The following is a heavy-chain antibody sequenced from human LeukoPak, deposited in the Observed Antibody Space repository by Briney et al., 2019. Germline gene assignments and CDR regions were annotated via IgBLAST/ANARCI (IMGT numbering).Heavy chain of an antibody. V-gene: IGHV1-18*01. Sequence: GESLKISCKGSGYTFTSYGISWVRQAPGQGLEWMGWISAYNGNTNYAQKLQGRVTMTTDTSTSTAYMELRSLRSDDTAVYYCARDHGTYSGSYAVDYWGQGTLVTVSS. CDR2: ISAYNGNT. J-gene: IGHJ4*02. CDR3: ARDHGTYSGSYAVDY. CDR1: GYTFTSYG. D-gene: IGHD1-26*01.